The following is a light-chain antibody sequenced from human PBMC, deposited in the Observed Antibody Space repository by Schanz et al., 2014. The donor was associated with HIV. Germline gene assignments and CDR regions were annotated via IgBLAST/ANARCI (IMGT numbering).Light chain of an antibody. CDR2: EVT. V-gene: IGLV2-8*01. CDR1: SGDVGSYNY. J-gene: IGLJ2*01. CDR3: SSYAGNSNNLNVV. Sequence: QSALTQPASVSGSPGQSISISCTGTSGDVGSYNYVSWYQQHPGKAPKLMIYEVTKRPSGVPDRFSGSKSGNTASLTVSGLQAEDEADYYCSSYAGNSNNLNVVFGGGTKLTVL.